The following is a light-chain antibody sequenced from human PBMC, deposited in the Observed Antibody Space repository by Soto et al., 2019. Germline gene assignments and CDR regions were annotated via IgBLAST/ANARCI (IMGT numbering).Light chain of an antibody. V-gene: IGKV3-15*01. CDR2: RAS. CDR3: QQYNNWPYT. J-gene: IGKJ2*01. Sequence: EIGMTQSPATLSVSPGGSATLSCRASQHVSSNFAWYRQKPGQAPSLLIYRASTRATGIRARFSGSGSGTEFTLTISSLQSEDFAVYYCQQYNNWPYTFGQGTKLEIK. CDR1: QHVSSN.